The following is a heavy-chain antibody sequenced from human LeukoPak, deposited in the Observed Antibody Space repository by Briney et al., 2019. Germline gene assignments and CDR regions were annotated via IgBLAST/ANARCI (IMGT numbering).Heavy chain of an antibody. CDR3: ARLRASCSGGSCYYFDY. CDR2: IYPGDSDT. J-gene: IGHJ4*02. V-gene: IGHV5-51*01. CDR1: GYSFTSYW. D-gene: IGHD2-15*01. Sequence: GESLQISCKGSGYSFTSYWIGWVRQMPGKGLEWMGIIYPGDSDTRYSPSFQGQVTISADKSISTAYLQWSSLKASDTAMYYCARLRASCSGGSCYYFDYWGQGTLVTVSS.